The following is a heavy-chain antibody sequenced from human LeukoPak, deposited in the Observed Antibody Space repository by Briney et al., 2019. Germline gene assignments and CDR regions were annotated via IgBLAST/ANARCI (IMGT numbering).Heavy chain of an antibody. CDR3: ARLSGYCSGGSCYYYYYGMDV. V-gene: IGHV5-51*01. J-gene: IGHJ6*02. CDR1: GYSFTSYW. CDR2: IYPGDSDT. D-gene: IGHD2-15*01. Sequence: GESLKISCKGSGYSFTSYWIGWVRQMPGKGLEWMGIIYPGDSDTRYSPSFQGQVTISADKSISTAYLQWSNLKASDTAMYYCARLSGYCSGGSCYYYYYGMDVWGQGTTVTVSS.